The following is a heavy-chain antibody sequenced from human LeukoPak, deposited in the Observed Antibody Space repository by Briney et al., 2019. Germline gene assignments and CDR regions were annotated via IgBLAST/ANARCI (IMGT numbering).Heavy chain of an antibody. CDR1: GGSISSGGYY. J-gene: IGHJ6*03. CDR3: ARVVEGRRYYYYYMDV. V-gene: IGHV4-31*03. D-gene: IGHD6-6*01. Sequence: PSQTLSLTCTVSGGSISSGGYYWSWIRQHPGKGLEWIGYIYYSGNTYYNPSLKSRVTISVDTSKNQFSLKLSSVTAADTAVYYCARVVEGRRYYYYYMDVWGKGTTVTVSS. CDR2: IYYSGNT.